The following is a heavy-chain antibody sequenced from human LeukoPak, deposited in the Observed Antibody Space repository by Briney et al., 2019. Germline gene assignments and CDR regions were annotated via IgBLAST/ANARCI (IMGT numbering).Heavy chain of an antibody. CDR3: AREDDWNYEDY. D-gene: IGHD1-7*01. V-gene: IGHV3-7*01. CDR2: IKQDGSEK. J-gene: IGHJ4*02. CDR1: GFSFSDYW. Sequence: GGSLRLSCAASGFSFSDYWMSWVRQAPGKGLEWVANIKQDGSEKYYVNSVKGRFTISRDNAKNSLYLQMNSLRAEDTAIYYCAREDDWNYEDYWGQGTLVTVSS.